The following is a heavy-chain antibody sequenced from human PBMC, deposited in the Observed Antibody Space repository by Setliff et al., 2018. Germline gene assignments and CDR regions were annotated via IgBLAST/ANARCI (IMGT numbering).Heavy chain of an antibody. CDR2: ISRNSGYI. D-gene: IGHD3-22*01. V-gene: IGHV3-21*04. Sequence: GGSLRLSCAASGFTFSSYSMMWVRQAPEKGLEWVSSISRNSGYIGYADSVKGRFTISRDNAKNSLYLQMNSLRAEDMALYYCAKDYDSSGYPRYYFDYWGQGTLVTAPQ. CDR1: GFTFSSYS. J-gene: IGHJ4*02. CDR3: AKDYDSSGYPRYYFDY.